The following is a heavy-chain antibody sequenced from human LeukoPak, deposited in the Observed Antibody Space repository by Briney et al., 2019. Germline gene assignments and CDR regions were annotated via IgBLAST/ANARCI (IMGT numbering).Heavy chain of an antibody. J-gene: IGHJ5*01. CDR2: INPNSGDT. CDR3: ARDIAPSGAWWLDS. Sequence: ASVKVSCKASGYTFTAYSMHWVRQAPGQGLEYMGWINPNSGDTNYAQKFQGRVTMTRDTSMSTAYMEVNRLTSDDTAFYYCARDIAPSGAWWLDSWGQGTLITVSS. V-gene: IGHV1-2*02. CDR1: GYTFTAYS. D-gene: IGHD6-13*01.